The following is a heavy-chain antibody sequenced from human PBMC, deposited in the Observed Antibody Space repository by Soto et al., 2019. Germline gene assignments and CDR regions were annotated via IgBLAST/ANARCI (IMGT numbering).Heavy chain of an antibody. V-gene: IGHV4-59*08. CDR2: IYYSGST. D-gene: IGHD6-19*01. CDR1: GGSISSYY. Sequence: SETLSLTCTVSGGSISSYYWSWIRQPPGKGLEWIGYIYYSGSTNYNPSLKSRVTISVDTSKNQFSLKLSSVTAADTAVYYCARQVGGWAPWYFDYWGQGTLVTGSS. CDR3: ARQVGGWAPWYFDY. J-gene: IGHJ4*02.